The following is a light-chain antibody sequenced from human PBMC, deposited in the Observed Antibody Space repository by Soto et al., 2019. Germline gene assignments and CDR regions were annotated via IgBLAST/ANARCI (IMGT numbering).Light chain of an antibody. CDR3: QQYNNWPPWT. CDR2: GAS. CDR1: QSVTSS. Sequence: EIVLTQSPGNLSLSPGERVTLYCRARQSVTSSYIAWYQQKSGQAQSLLLYGASTRATGSPARFSGSGSGTKFTLTISSLQSEDYAVYYYQQYNNWPPWTFGQGTKG. V-gene: IGKV3-15*01. J-gene: IGKJ1*01.